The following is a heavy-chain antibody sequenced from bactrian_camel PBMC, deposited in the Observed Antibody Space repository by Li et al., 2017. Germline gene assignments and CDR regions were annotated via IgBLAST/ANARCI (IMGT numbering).Heavy chain of an antibody. CDR3: ATDSVGAFDCYSGSWAARTFHY. CDR1: GYTYSSNC. CDR2: IHVGVGRT. D-gene: IGHD3*01. Sequence: HVQLVESGGGSVQAGGSLRLSCVASGYTYSSNCMAWFRQVPGKEREGVAAIHVGVGRTYVADSVKGRFTSSQDSAKNTVFLQMNDLKPEDTATYYCATDSVGAFDCYSGSWAARTFHYWGQGTQVTVS. V-gene: IGHV3S1*01. J-gene: IGHJ4*01.